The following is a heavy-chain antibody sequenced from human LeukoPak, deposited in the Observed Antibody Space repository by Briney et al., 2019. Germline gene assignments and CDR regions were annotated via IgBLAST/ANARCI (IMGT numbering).Heavy chain of an antibody. CDR1: GFTFRDYA. CDR3: ARGIFTGGTYYGY. V-gene: IGHV3-30-3*01. Sequence: GGSLRLSCTASGFTFRDYAMTWVRQAPGKGLEWVAVISYDGSSKNYGDSVKGRFTISRDNSKNTVYLQMNSLRAEDTALYYCARGIFTGGTYYGYWGQGTLVTVSS. D-gene: IGHD1-26*01. J-gene: IGHJ4*02. CDR2: ISYDGSSK.